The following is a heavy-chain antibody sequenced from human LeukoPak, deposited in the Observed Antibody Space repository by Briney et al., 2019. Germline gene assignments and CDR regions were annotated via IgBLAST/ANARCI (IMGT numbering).Heavy chain of an antibody. CDR2: IKSKTDGGTA. J-gene: IGHJ4*02. Sequence: PGGSLSLSCAASGFTFSRYSMNWVRQAPGKGLEWVGRIKSKTDGGTADYAAPVKGRFTISRDDLQNTVFLQMSSLTTEDTAMYYCTTKGYGSGIYRDFWGQGTLVTVSS. V-gene: IGHV3-15*01. CDR1: GFTFSRYS. CDR3: TTKGYGSGIYRDF. D-gene: IGHD3-10*01.